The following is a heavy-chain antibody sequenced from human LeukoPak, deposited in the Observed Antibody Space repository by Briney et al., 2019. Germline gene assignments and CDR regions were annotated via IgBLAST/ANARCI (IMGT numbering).Heavy chain of an antibody. V-gene: IGHV5-51*01. J-gene: IGHJ4*02. CDR1: GYSFASYW. Sequence: GESLKISCKGSGYSFASYWIGWVRQMPGKGLEWMGIIYPGDSDTRYSPSFQGQVTISADKAISTAYLQWSALKASDTAMYYCARRYSSSSNGDYWGQGTLVTVSS. CDR2: IYPGDSDT. CDR3: ARRYSSSSNGDY. D-gene: IGHD6-6*01.